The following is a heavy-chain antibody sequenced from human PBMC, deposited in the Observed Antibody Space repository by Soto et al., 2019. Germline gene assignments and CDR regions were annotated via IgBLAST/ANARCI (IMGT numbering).Heavy chain of an antibody. CDR1: RASFSGSY. CDR2: AYYSGTT. Sequence: SETLSLTCAVSRASFSGSYWSWIRQPPGKGLEWIGYAYYSGTTAYNPSLKSRVSISVDTSKKYVSLRLNSVTAADTAVYYCAGWSALTQYYFDSWGHGTLVTVSS. CDR3: AGWSALTQYYFDS. D-gene: IGHD3-3*01. V-gene: IGHV4-59*13. J-gene: IGHJ4*01.